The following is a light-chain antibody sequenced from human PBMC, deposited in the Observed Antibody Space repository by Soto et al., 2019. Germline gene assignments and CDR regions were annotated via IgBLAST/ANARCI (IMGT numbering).Light chain of an antibody. V-gene: IGKV1-6*02. CDR1: QDIRND. J-gene: IGKJ2*01. CDR3: LQDYTFPYT. CDR2: AAS. Sequence: AIQLTQSPAFRSASVGDRVTITCRASQDIRNDLGWDKRRPGKAPQLLIYAASSLHPGVPSRFSGRGSATDFTLTITSLHPEDVATYYCLQDYTFPYTFGQGTKVEIK.